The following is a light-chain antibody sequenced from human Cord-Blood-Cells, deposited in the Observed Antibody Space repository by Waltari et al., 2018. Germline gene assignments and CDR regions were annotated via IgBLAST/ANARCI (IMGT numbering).Light chain of an antibody. CDR1: SSNIGSNT. V-gene: IGLV1-44*01. CDR3: AAWDDSLNGPV. CDR2: SNK. J-gene: IGLJ3*02. Sequence: QSVLTQPPSASGTPGQRVTISCSGSSSNIGSNTVNWYQQLPGTAPKLLIDSNKQRPSGVPDRFSGSKSGTSASLAISGLQSEEEADYYCAAWDDSLNGPVFGGGTKLTVL.